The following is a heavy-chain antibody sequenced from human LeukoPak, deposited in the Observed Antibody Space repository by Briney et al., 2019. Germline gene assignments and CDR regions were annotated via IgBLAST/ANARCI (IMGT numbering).Heavy chain of an antibody. J-gene: IGHJ4*02. Sequence: GASVKVSCKASGGTFSSYAISWMRQAPGQGLEWMGGIIPIFGTANYAQKFQGRVTITTDESTSTAYMELSSLRSEDTAVYYCARDGPPLAARPYYFDYWGQRTLVTVSS. CDR3: ARDGPPLAARPYYFDY. CDR2: IIPIFGTA. CDR1: GGTFSSYA. V-gene: IGHV1-69*05. D-gene: IGHD6-6*01.